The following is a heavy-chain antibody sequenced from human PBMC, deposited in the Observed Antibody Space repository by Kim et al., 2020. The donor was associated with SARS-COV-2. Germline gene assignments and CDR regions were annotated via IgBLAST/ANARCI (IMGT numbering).Heavy chain of an antibody. V-gene: IGHV4-59*08. D-gene: IGHD6-19*01. CDR3: ARLILDGYSSGWFDY. J-gene: IGHJ4*02. Sequence: PSLKGPVTISVDTSKNHFSLKLSSVTAADTAVYYCARLILDGYSSGWFDYWGQGTLVTVSS.